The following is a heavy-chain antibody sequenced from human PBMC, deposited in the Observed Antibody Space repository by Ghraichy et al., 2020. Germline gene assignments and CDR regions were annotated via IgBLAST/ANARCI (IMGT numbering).Heavy chain of an antibody. V-gene: IGHV3-48*03. Sequence: GGSLRLSCAASGFTFSSYEMNWVRQAPGKGLEWVSYISSSGSTLYYADSVKGRFTISRDNAKNSLYLQMNSLRAEDTAVYYCARDIGGSYPLLPYMDVWGKGTTVTVSS. J-gene: IGHJ6*03. D-gene: IGHD1-26*01. CDR2: ISSSGSTL. CDR1: GFTFSSYE. CDR3: ARDIGGSYPLLPYMDV.